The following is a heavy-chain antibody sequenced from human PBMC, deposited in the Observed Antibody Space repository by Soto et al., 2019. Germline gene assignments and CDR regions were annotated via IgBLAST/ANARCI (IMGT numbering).Heavy chain of an antibody. J-gene: IGHJ4*02. CDR3: ARDSGYYGSGTMDY. D-gene: IGHD3-10*01. V-gene: IGHV4-4*02. CDR2: IYHSGST. Sequence: QVQLQESGPGLVKPSGTLSLTCAVSGGSISSSNWWSWVRQPPGKGLERIGEIYHSGSTNYNPSLKSRVTISVEKSKNQFSLKLSSVTAADTAVYYCARDSGYYGSGTMDYWGQGTLVTVSS. CDR1: GGSISSSNW.